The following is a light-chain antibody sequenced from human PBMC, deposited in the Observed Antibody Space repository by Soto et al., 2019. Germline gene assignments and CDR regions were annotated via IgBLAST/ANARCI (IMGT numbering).Light chain of an antibody. CDR3: QQSYSTPYT. CDR2: AAS. V-gene: IGKV1-39*01. CDR1: QSISSY. Sequence: DTQMTQSPSSLSASVGDRVTITSRAIQSISSYLNWYQQKPGKAPKLLIYAASSLQSGVPSRFSGSGSGTDFTLTISSLQPEDFATYYCQQSYSTPYTFGQGTKLEIK. J-gene: IGKJ2*01.